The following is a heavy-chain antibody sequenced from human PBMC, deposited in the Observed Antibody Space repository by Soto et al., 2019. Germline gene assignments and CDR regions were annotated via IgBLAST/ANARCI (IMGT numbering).Heavy chain of an antibody. CDR1: GFTFSDYY. J-gene: IGHJ5*02. Sequence: QVQLVESGGDLVKPGGSLRLSCAASGFTFSDYYMGWIRQAPGKGLEWVSYISTNGRTTHYADSVKGRFTTSRDNAKNSVSLQMNSLRAEDTAVYYCHVSNGAWLQHPFGQGTLVTVSS. CDR3: HVSNGAWLQHP. V-gene: IGHV3-11*01. D-gene: IGHD7-27*01. CDR2: ISTNGRTT.